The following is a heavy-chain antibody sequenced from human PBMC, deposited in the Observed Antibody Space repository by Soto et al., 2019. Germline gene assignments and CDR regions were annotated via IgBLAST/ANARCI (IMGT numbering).Heavy chain of an antibody. CDR1: GYTFTSYG. V-gene: IGHV1-18*01. CDR3: ARYVDAMVKLVGWFDP. J-gene: IGHJ5*02. CDR2: ISAYNGNT. Sequence: QVQLVQSGAEVKKPGASVKVSCKASGYTFTSYGISWVRQAPGQGLEWMGWISAYNGNTNYAQKLQGRVTMTTDTSTSTAYMELRRLRSDDTAVYYCARYVDAMVKLVGWFDPWGQGTLVTVSS. D-gene: IGHD5-18*01.